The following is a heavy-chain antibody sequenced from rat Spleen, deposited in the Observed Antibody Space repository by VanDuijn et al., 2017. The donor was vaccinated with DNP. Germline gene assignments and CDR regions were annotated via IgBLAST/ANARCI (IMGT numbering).Heavy chain of an antibody. D-gene: IGHD1-5*01. CDR3: VYNSFDY. J-gene: IGHJ2*01. Sequence: EVQLVGSGGDLVQPGRSLKLSCVASGFTFNNYWMTWIRQAPGKGLEWVASINTGGGSTYYRDSVKGRFTISRDNAKNTQYLQMDSLRSEDTATYYCVYNSFDYWGQGVMVTVSS. CDR1: GFTFNNYW. V-gene: IGHV5-31*01. CDR2: INTGGGST.